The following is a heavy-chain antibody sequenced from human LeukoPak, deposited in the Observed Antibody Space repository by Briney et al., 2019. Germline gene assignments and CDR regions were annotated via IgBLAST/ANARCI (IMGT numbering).Heavy chain of an antibody. D-gene: IGHD3-3*01. CDR1: GGTFSSYA. CDR2: IIPIFGTA. V-gene: IGHV1-69*05. Sequence: ASVKVSCKASGGTFSSYAISWVRQAPGQGLEWMGGIIPIFGTANYAQKFQGRVTITTDESTSTAYMERSSLRSEDTAVYYCARDRDRGRFLEWSDDAFDIWGQGTMVTVSS. J-gene: IGHJ3*02. CDR3: ARDRDRGRFLEWSDDAFDI.